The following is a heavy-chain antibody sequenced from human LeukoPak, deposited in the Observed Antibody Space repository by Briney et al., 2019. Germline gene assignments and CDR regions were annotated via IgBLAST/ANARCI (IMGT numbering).Heavy chain of an antibody. CDR2: IIPIFGTA. CDR1: GGTFSSYA. Sequence: SVKVSCKASGGTFSSYAISWVRQAPGQGLEWMGGIIPIFGTANYAQKFQGRVTITADESTSTAYMELSSLRSEDTAVYYCAREDTAMVLVDYWGQGTLVTVSS. V-gene: IGHV1-69*01. CDR3: AREDTAMVLVDY. J-gene: IGHJ4*02. D-gene: IGHD5-18*01.